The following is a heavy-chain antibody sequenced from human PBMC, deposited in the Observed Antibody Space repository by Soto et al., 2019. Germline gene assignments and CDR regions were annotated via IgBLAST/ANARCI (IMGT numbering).Heavy chain of an antibody. CDR1: GETFTSYD. D-gene: IGHD4-17*01. J-gene: IGHJ3*02. CDR2: MNPNSGNT. V-gene: IGHV1-8*01. CDR3: ARGLRDGEKTYDAFDI. Sequence: ASVKVSCKASGETFTSYDINWVRQATGQGLEWMGWMNPNSGNTGYAQKFQGRVTMTRNTSISTAYMELSSLRSEDTAVYYCARGLRDGEKTYDAFDIWGQGTMVTVSS.